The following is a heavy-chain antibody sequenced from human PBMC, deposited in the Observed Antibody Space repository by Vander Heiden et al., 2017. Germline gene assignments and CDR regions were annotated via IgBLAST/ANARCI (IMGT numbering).Heavy chain of an antibody. Sequence: EVQLVESGGGLVKPGGSLGLSCAFSGFTFTNAWMNWVRQAPGKGLEWVGRIKSKAEGGATDYAAPVKGRFTISRDDSENTVYLQMNSLKSEDTAVYYCTTGGSYSAFDIWGQGTMVTVSS. CDR1: GFTFTNAW. V-gene: IGHV3-15*07. CDR3: TTGGSYSAFDI. J-gene: IGHJ3*02. CDR2: IKSKAEGGAT. D-gene: IGHD1-26*01.